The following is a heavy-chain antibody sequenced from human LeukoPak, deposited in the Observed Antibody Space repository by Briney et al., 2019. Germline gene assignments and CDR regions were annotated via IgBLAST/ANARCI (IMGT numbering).Heavy chain of an antibody. J-gene: IGHJ6*02. V-gene: IGHV3-66*04. CDR1: GFSVKNNY. CDR2: IYSGGYT. Sequence: GGSLRLSCAASGFSVKNNYMSWVRQAPGKGLEWVSVIYSGGYTFYADSVKGRFTISRDISKNILYLHMDSLRVDDTGVYYCARQESSSPHYYFYYGMDVWGQGTTVTVS. CDR3: ARQESSSPHYYFYYGMDV. D-gene: IGHD6-6*01.